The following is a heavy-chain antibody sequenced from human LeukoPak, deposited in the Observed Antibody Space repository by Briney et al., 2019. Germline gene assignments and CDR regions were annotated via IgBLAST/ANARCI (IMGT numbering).Heavy chain of an antibody. CDR3: ARGVVGATAFAY. CDR2: NNPSGST. Sequence: PSETLSLTCTVYGGSISGYTWSWIRQPPGKGLEWIGRNNPSGSTNYNPSLQGRVTMSVDTSKSQFFLKVRSVTAADTAVYYCARGVVGATAFAYWGQGTVVTASS. CDR1: GGSISGYT. V-gene: IGHV4-4*07. D-gene: IGHD1-26*01. J-gene: IGHJ4*02.